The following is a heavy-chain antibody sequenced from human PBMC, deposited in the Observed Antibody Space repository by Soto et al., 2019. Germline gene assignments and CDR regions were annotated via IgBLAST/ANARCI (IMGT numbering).Heavy chain of an antibody. Sequence: GGSLRLSCAASGFTFSSYGMHWVRQAPGKGLEWVAVISYDGSNKYYADSVKGRFTISRDNSKNTLYLQMNSLRAEDTAVYYCAKETVTTYYYYYGMDVWGQETTVTVSS. J-gene: IGHJ6*02. D-gene: IGHD4-17*01. CDR1: GFTFSSYG. CDR3: AKETVTTYYYYYGMDV. CDR2: ISYDGSNK. V-gene: IGHV3-30*18.